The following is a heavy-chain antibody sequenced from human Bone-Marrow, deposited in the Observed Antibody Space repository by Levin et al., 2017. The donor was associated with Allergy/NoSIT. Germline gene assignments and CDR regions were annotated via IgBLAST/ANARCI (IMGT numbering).Heavy chain of an antibody. J-gene: IGHJ6*02. CDR2: IKNSGTT. CDR3: ASLGYTISYYDYAMDV. D-gene: IGHD5-12*01. CDR1: GGSISNSY. Sequence: SETLSLTCSVSGGSISNSYWSWIRQAPGKGLEWIGYIKNSGTTKYNPSLNSQVTISADTSKNQVSLRLTSVTAADTAVYYCASLGYTISYYDYAMDVWGQGTTVTVSS. V-gene: IGHV4-59*01.